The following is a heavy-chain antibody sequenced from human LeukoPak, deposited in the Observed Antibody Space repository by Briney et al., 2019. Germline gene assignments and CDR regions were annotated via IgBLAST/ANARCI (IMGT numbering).Heavy chain of an antibody. Sequence: ASVKVSCKASGYTFTSFFMHWVRQAPGQGLEWMGIINPRGGSASYAQKFQGRVTMTRDTSTSTVYMELSSLRSEDTAVYYCARISWLYYFDYWGQGTLVTVSS. J-gene: IGHJ4*02. V-gene: IGHV1-46*01. CDR3: ARISWLYYFDY. CDR1: GYTFTSFF. D-gene: IGHD3-9*01. CDR2: INPRGGSA.